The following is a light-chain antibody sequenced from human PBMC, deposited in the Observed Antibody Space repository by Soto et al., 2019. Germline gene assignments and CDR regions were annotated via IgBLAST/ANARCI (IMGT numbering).Light chain of an antibody. V-gene: IGKV1-39*01. CDR3: QKSHSIPLN. CDR2: AAS. CDR1: QSISRY. Sequence: DIQMTQCPSSLSASVGDIVTITCGASQSISRYLNWYQQRPGKAPKFLIYAASTLQSGVPSRFSGSGFGTEFTLIISDLQPEDFATYYCQKSHSIPLNFGGGTKVDIK. J-gene: IGKJ4*01.